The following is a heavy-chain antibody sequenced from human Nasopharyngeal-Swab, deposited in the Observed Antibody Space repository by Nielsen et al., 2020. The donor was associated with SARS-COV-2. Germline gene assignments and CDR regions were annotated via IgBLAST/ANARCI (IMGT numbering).Heavy chain of an antibody. Sequence: ASVKVSCKVSGYTLTELSMHWVRQAPGKGLEWMGGFDPEDGETIYAQKFQGRVTMTEDTSTDAAYMELSSLRSEDTAVYYCATGRVTTFFSWFDPWGQGTLVTVSS. D-gene: IGHD4-17*01. J-gene: IGHJ5*02. CDR2: FDPEDGET. CDR3: ATGRVTTFFSWFDP. CDR1: GYTLTELS. V-gene: IGHV1-24*01.